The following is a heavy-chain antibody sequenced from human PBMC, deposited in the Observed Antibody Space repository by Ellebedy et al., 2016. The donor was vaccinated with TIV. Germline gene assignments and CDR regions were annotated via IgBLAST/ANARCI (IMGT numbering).Heavy chain of an antibody. V-gene: IGHV1-69*13. CDR3: AREPVAGTELDAFDI. J-gene: IGHJ3*02. CDR1: GGTFSSYA. CDR2: IIPIFGTA. Sequence: SVKVSXKASGGTFSSYAISWVRQAPGQGLEWMGGIIPIFGTANYAQKFQGRVTITADESTSTAYMELRSLRSDDTAVYYCAREPVAGTELDAFDIWGQGTMVTVSS. D-gene: IGHD6-19*01.